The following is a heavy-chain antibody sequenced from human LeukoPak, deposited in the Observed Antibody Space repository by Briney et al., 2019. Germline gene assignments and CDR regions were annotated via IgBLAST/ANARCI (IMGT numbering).Heavy chain of an antibody. CDR3: AELGITMIGGV. CDR1: GFTLSSYE. J-gene: IGHJ6*04. V-gene: IGHV3-48*03. D-gene: IGHD3-10*02. CDR2: ISSSGSTI. Sequence: GGSLRLSCAASGFTLSSYEMNWVRQAPGKGLEWVSYISSSGSTIYYADSVKGRFTISRDNSKNSLYLQMNSLRAEDTAVYYCAELGITMIGGVWGKGTTVTISS.